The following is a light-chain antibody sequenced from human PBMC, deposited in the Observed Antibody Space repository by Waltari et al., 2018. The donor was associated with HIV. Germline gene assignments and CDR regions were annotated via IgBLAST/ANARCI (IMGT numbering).Light chain of an antibody. J-gene: IGKJ2*01. CDR3: HQYGSSPGT. V-gene: IGKV3-20*01. Sequence: TQSPGTLSLSPGERATLSCRASQSVSSSYLAWYQQKLGQAPRLLIYDASSSATGIPDRFSGSGSGTDFTLTISRLEPEDFAVYYCHQYGSSPGTFGQGTKLESK. CDR2: DAS. CDR1: QSVSSSY.